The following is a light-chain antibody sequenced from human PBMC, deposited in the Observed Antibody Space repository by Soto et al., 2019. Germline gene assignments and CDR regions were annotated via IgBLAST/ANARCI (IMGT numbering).Light chain of an antibody. Sequence: QSALTQPASVSGSPGQSITISCTGTSSDVGGYDYVSWHQQHPGKAPKLMIYEVNIGPSGVSNRFSGSKSGNTASLTISGLQAEDEADYYCCSYTSSGAHVFGGGTKLTVL. V-gene: IGLV2-14*01. CDR1: SSDVGGYDY. CDR3: CSYTSSGAHV. CDR2: EVN. J-gene: IGLJ2*01.